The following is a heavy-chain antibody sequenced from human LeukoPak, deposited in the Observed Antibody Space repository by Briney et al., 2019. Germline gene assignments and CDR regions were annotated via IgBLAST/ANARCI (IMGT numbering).Heavy chain of an antibody. CDR2: INHSGST. D-gene: IGHD3-22*01. V-gene: IGHV4-34*01. CDR1: GGSFSGYY. J-gene: IGHJ4*02. CDR3: ACHYYDSSGYYPYYFDY. Sequence: SETLSLTCAVDGGSFSGYYWSWIRQPPGKGLEWSVEINHSGSTNYNPSLKSRVTISVDTSKNQFSLKLSSVTAADTAVYYCACHYYDSSGYYPYYFDYWGQGTLVTVSS.